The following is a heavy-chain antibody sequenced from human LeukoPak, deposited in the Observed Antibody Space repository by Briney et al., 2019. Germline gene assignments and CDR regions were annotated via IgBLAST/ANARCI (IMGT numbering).Heavy chain of an antibody. CDR3: AKTRRGVFSGMDV. CDR2: ISWNSGSI. J-gene: IGHJ6*02. D-gene: IGHD3-10*01. V-gene: IGHV3-9*01. CDR1: GFTFDDYV. Sequence: GRSLRPSCAASGFTFDDYVMHWVRQAPGKGLEWVSGISWNSGSIGYADSVKGRFTISRDNAKNSLYLQMNSLRAEDTALYYCAKTRRGVFSGMDVWGQGTTVTVSS.